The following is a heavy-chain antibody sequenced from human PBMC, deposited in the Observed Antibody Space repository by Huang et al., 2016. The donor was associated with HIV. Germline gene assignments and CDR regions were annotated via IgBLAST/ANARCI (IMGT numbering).Heavy chain of an antibody. CDR2: ICPFESKS. CDR1: GYSFSIYW. CDR3: AKGRRAFDV. V-gene: IGHV5-51*03. Sequence: EVQLVQSGAAVKKLGESLKIYCTGSGYSFSIYWIAWVRQMPGKGLEWRRLICPFESKSPARPSFEGHVAISVDKCINTVYLHWSSLKASDTAIYYCAKGRRAFDVWGQGTSVTVSS. J-gene: IGHJ3*01.